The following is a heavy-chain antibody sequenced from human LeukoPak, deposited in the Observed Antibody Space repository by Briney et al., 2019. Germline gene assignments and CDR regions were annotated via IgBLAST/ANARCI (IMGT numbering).Heavy chain of an antibody. CDR3: ARGIRVVPAAKFDY. CDR1: GYTFTGYY. V-gene: IGHV1-2*02. CDR2: INPNSGGT. J-gene: IGHJ4*02. D-gene: IGHD2-2*01. Sequence: GASVRVSCKASGYTFTGYYMHWVRQAPGQGLEWMGWINPNSGGTNYAQKFQGRVTMTRDTSISTAYMELSRLRSDDTAVYYCARGIRVVPAAKFDYWGQGTLVTVSS.